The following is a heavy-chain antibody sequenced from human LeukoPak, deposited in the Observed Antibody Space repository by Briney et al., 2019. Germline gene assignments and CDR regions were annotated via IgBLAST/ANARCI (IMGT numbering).Heavy chain of an antibody. CDR1: GFTFSSYA. CDR2: ISPSSNTR. Sequence: GGSLRLSCTASGFTFSSYAMTWVRQAPGKGLEWVSAISPSSNTRYYSDSVRGRFTISRDNSKNTLYLQMNSLRAEDTAVYYCAKIVLSVAGTGVRYFDYWGQGTLVTVSS. J-gene: IGHJ4*02. CDR3: AKIVLSVAGTGVRYFDY. V-gene: IGHV3-23*01. D-gene: IGHD6-19*01.